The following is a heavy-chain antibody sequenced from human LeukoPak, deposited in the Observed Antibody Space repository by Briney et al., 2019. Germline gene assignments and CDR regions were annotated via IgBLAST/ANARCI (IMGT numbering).Heavy chain of an antibody. CDR2: INHSGST. Sequence: SETLSLTCAVYGGSFSGYYWSWIRQPPGKGLEWIGEINHSGSTNYNPSLKSRVTISVDTSKNQFSLKLSSVTAADTAVYYCARLKRIAARRRYYYMDVWGKGTTVTVSS. D-gene: IGHD6-6*01. CDR3: ARLKRIAARRRYYYMDV. CDR1: GGSFSGYY. V-gene: IGHV4-34*01. J-gene: IGHJ6*03.